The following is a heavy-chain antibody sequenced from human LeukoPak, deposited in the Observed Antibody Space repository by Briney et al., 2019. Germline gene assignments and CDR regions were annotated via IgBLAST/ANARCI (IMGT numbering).Heavy chain of an antibody. CDR3: ATSAARAIES. CDR1: GFTFSSYW. D-gene: IGHD6-25*01. V-gene: IGHV3-7*01. CDR2: IKQDGSEK. Sequence: GGSLRLTCAASGFTFSSYWMSWVRQAPGKGLECVANIKQDGSEKYYVDSVRGRFTLSRDNAKNSLYLQMNSLRVEDTAVYYCATSAARAIESWGQGTLVTVSS. J-gene: IGHJ4*02.